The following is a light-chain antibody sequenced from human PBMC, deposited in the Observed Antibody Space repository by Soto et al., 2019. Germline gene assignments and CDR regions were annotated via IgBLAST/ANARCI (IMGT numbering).Light chain of an antibody. CDR3: AAWDDSLNGVV. J-gene: IGLJ2*01. V-gene: IGLV1-44*01. Sequence: QSVLTQPPSASGTPGQRVTISCSGSSSNIGSNTVVWYQQLPGTAPKLLMYTNNKRPSGVPGRFSGSKSGTSASLAISGLQSEDEADYYCAAWDDSLNGVVFGGGTKLNVL. CDR2: TNN. CDR1: SSNIGSNT.